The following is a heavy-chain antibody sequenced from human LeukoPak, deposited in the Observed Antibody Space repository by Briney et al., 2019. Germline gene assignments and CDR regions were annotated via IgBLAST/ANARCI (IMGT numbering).Heavy chain of an antibody. D-gene: IGHD6-19*01. J-gene: IGHJ3*02. CDR3: ARDASVVAGNDNAFDI. CDR2: ISTSSSYI. CDR1: GFTFSSYS. V-gene: IGHV3-21*01. Sequence: PGGSLRLSCAASGFTFSSYSMNWVRQAPGKGLEWVSSISTSSSYIYYADSVKGRFTISRDNARNSLYLQMNSLRAEDTAVYYCARDASVVAGNDNAFDIWGQGTMVTVSS.